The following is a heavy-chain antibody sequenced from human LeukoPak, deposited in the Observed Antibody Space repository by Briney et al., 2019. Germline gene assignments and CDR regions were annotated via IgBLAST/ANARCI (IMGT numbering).Heavy chain of an antibody. CDR3: ARELIKLVRGYYYYYMDV. D-gene: IGHD3-10*01. Sequence: ASVKVSCKASGYTFTSYGISWVRQAPGQGLEWMGWINPKSRATNYAQKFQDRVTMTRDTSISTAYMELRRLRSDDTAVYYCARELIKLVRGYYYYYMDVWGKGTTVTISS. CDR1: GYTFTSYG. V-gene: IGHV1-2*02. J-gene: IGHJ6*03. CDR2: INPKSRAT.